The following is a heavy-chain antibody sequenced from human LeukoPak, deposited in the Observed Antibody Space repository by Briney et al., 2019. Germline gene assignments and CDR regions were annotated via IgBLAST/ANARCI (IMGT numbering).Heavy chain of an antibody. CDR1: GFTFSSYG. CDR3: AKDMTIAVAGVAFDI. CDR2: IRYDGSNK. J-gene: IGHJ3*02. Sequence: TGGSLRLSCAASGFTFSSYGMQWVRQAPGKGLEWVAFIRYDGSNKYYADSGKGRFTISRDNTKKTLYLQMNSLRAEDTAVYYCAKDMTIAVAGVAFDIWGQGTMVTVSS. D-gene: IGHD6-19*01. V-gene: IGHV3-30*02.